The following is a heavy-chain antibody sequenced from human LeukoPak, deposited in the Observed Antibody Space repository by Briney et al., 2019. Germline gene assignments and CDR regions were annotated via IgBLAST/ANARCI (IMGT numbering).Heavy chain of an antibody. D-gene: IGHD3-22*01. V-gene: IGHV3-15*01. J-gene: IGHJ4*02. CDR2: IKSKTDGGTT. Sequence: GRIKSKTDGGTTDYAAPVKGRFTISRDDSKNTLYLQMNSLKTEDTAVYYCTTYSSGYPLGYWGQGTLVTVSS. CDR3: TTYSSGYPLGY.